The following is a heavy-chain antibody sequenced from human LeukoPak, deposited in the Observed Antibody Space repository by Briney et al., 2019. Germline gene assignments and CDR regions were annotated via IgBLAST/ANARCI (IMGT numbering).Heavy chain of an antibody. V-gene: IGHV4-34*01. D-gene: IGHD1-26*01. Sequence: SEALSLTCAVYGESFSGYYWSWIRQPPGKGLEWIGEINHSGSTNYNPSLKSRVTISVDTSKNYFSLKLSSVTAADTAVYYCAREYPKGGSYRFDPWGQGTLVTVSS. CDR1: GESFSGYY. J-gene: IGHJ5*02. CDR3: AREYPKGGSYRFDP. CDR2: INHSGST.